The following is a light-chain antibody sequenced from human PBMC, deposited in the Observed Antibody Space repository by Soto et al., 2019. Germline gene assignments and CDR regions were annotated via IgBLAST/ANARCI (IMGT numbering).Light chain of an antibody. Sequence: DIQMTQSPSTLSASVGDRVTITCRASQSISSWLAWYQQKPGKAPKLLIYDASSLQSGVTSGLSASGSGTDFTLTISSLQPEDFGIYYCQKCIGAPFTFGPGTTVDIK. J-gene: IGKJ3*01. CDR3: QKCIGAPFT. CDR2: DAS. CDR1: QSISSW. V-gene: IGKV1-5*01.